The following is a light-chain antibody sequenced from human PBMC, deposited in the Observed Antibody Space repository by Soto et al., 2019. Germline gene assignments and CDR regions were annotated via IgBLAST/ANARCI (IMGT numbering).Light chain of an antibody. V-gene: IGKV3-20*01. Sequence: IVLTQSPGTLSLSPGERATLSCRASQSVNSNYLAWYQQKPGQAPRLLIFGASSRATGIPDRFSGSGSGTDFPLDISRLEPEDFAVYYCQQYGNSRLTFGGGTKVEIK. CDR2: GAS. CDR1: QSVNSNY. J-gene: IGKJ4*01. CDR3: QQYGNSRLT.